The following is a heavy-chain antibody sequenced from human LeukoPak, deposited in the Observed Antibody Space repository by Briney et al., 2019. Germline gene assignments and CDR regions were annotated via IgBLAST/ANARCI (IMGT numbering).Heavy chain of an antibody. Sequence: GGSLRLSCAASGFTFSSYAMSWVRQPPGKGLEWVSAISGSGGSTYYADSVKGRFTISRDNSKNTLYLQMNSLRAEDTAVYYCAKAKPYSSSWYWDYWGQGTLVTVSS. D-gene: IGHD6-13*01. CDR3: AKAKPYSSSWYWDY. J-gene: IGHJ4*02. CDR1: GFTFSSYA. V-gene: IGHV3-23*01. CDR2: ISGSGGST.